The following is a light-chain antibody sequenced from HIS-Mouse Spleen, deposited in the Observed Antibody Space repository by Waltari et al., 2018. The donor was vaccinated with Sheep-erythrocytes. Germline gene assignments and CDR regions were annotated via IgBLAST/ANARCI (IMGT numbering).Light chain of an antibody. CDR3: QAWDSSTVV. J-gene: IGLJ2*01. Sequence: YELTQPPSVSVSPGQTASITCSGDKWGDKYACWYQQKPGQSPVLVIYQASKRPSGILERFSGTDTGNPATLTISGTQAMDEADYYCQAWDSSTVVFGGGTKLTVL. CDR2: QAS. V-gene: IGLV3-1*01. CDR1: KWGDKY.